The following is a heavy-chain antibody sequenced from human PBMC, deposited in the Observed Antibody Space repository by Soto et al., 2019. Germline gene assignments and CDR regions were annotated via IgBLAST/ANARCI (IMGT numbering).Heavy chain of an antibody. Sequence: ASVKVSCKASGYTFTSYGISWVRQAPGQGLEWMGWISAYNGNTNYAQKLQGRVTMTTDTSTSTAYMELRSLRSDDTAVYYCAREGLYCGGDCYPDYWGQGTMVTVYS. CDR1: GYTFTSYG. CDR3: AREGLYCGGDCYPDY. CDR2: ISAYNGNT. J-gene: IGHJ4*02. D-gene: IGHD2-21*02. V-gene: IGHV1-18*01.